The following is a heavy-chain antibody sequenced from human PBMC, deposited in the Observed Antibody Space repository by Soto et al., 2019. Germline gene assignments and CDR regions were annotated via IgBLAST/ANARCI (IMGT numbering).Heavy chain of an antibody. CDR1: GAIFSKYV. D-gene: IGHD2-8*01. CDR3: ARGHSTECSNGVCSFFYNHEMDV. V-gene: IGHV1-69*05. Sequence: ASVQVSCKASGAIFSKYVISWARQAPGQGLEWLGRIIPMCGGASYAQKFQGRLTMTRDRSISTAYMELTSLRSDDTAVYFCARGHSTECSNGVCSFFYNHEMDVGGQGNTVTGS. CDR2: IIPMCGGA. J-gene: IGHJ6*02.